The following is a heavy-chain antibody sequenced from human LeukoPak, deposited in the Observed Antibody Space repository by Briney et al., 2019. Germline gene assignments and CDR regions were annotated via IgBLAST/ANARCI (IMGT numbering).Heavy chain of an antibody. CDR3: ARAPTLRYYYYYYGMDV. Sequence: MTSETLSLTCAVYGGSFSGYYWSWIRQPPGKGLEWIGEINHSGSTNYNPSLKSRVTISVDTSKNQFSLKLSSVTAADTAVYYCARAPTLRYYYYYYGMDVWGQGTTVTVSS. V-gene: IGHV4-34*01. J-gene: IGHJ6*02. CDR1: GGSFSGYY. CDR2: INHSGST.